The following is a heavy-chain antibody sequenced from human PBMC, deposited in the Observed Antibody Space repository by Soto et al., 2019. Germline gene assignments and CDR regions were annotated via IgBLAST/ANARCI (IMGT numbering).Heavy chain of an antibody. V-gene: IGHV4-31*03. J-gene: IGHJ4*02. CDR3: AREQALGPIRPYYVD. CDR1: GGSISSGGYY. D-gene: IGHD3-16*01. Sequence: QVQLQESGPGLVKPSQTLSLTCTVSGGSISSGGYYWSWIRQHPGKGLEWIGYIYYSGSTYYNPSLKSRVTKSVDTSKNQFSLKLSSVTAADTAMYYCAREQALGPIRPYYVDWGQGTLVTVSS. CDR2: IYYSGST.